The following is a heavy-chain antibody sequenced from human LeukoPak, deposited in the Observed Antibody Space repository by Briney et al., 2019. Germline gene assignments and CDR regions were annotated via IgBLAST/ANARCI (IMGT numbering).Heavy chain of an antibody. CDR3: ATSTTPTTTVVTHDAFDS. CDR1: GYIFTSCR. CDR2: IYSGDSDT. Sequence: GESLTLSCKGSGYIFTSCRIGWVRHMPGKGVEGLRIIYSGDSDTSYSPSFQGQVTISADKSISTAYLQWSSLKASDTAMYYCATSTTPTTTVVTHDAFDSWGQGTMVTVSS. J-gene: IGHJ3*02. D-gene: IGHD4-23*01. V-gene: IGHV5-51*03.